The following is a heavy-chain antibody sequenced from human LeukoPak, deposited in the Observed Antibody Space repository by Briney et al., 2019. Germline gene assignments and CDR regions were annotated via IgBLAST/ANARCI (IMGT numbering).Heavy chain of an antibody. Sequence: ASVKVSCRASGGTFRSQGISWVRQAPGQGLEWMGWISAYNGNTNYAQKLQGRVTMTTDTSTSTAYMELRSLRSDDTAVYYCARVSCGGDCYFDYWGQGTLVTVSS. CDR3: ARVSCGGDCYFDY. V-gene: IGHV1-18*01. CDR1: GGTFRSQG. CDR2: ISAYNGNT. J-gene: IGHJ4*02. D-gene: IGHD2-21*02.